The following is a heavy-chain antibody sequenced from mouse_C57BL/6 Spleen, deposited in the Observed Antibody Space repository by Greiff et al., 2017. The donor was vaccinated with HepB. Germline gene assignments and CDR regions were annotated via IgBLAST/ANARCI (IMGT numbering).Heavy chain of an antibody. CDR3: ARAGYDGYSHWFAY. CDR2: ISGGGGNT. D-gene: IGHD2-3*01. J-gene: IGHJ3*01. V-gene: IGHV5-9*01. Sequence: EVKLVESGGGLVKPGGSLKLSCAASGFTFSSYTMSWVRQTPEKRLEWVATISGGGGNTYYPDSVKGRFTISRDNAKNTLYLQMSSLRSEDTALYYCARAGYDGYSHWFAYWGQGTLVTVSA. CDR1: GFTFSSYT.